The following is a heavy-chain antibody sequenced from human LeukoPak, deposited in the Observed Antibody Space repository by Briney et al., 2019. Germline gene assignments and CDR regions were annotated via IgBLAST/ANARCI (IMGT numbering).Heavy chain of an antibody. Sequence: GVSVKVSCKTSGYTFIDYYIHWVRQAPGQGPEWMGWINPNGGATSYGQRFRGRVTMTRDTSISTAYMELSRLTSDDTAVYYCARPAPPSIVGATGWFDPWGQGTLVTVSS. CDR1: GYTFIDYY. J-gene: IGHJ5*02. D-gene: IGHD1-26*01. V-gene: IGHV1-2*02. CDR3: ARPAPPSIVGATGWFDP. CDR2: INPNGGAT.